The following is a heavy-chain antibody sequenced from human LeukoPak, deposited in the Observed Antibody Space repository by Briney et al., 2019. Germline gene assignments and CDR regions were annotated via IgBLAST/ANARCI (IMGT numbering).Heavy chain of an antibody. Sequence: GASVKVSCKASGGTFSSYAISWVRQAPGQGLEWMGGIIPIFGTANYAQKFQGRVTITTDESTSTAYMELSSLRSEDTAVYYCASVGRYYDSSGYPLIYYYYGMDVWGQGTTVTVSS. CDR1: GGTFSSYA. CDR3: ASVGRYYDSSGYPLIYYYYGMDV. J-gene: IGHJ6*02. V-gene: IGHV1-69*05. D-gene: IGHD3-22*01. CDR2: IIPIFGTA.